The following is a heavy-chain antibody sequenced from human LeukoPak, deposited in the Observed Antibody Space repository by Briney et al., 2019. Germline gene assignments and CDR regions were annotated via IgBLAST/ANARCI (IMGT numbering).Heavy chain of an antibody. CDR3: ARRNGVIDAFDI. Sequence: PGGSLRLSCAASGFTFSSYSMNWVRQAPGKGLEWVSYISSSSSTIYYADSVKGRFTTSRDNAKNSLYLQMNSLRAEDTAVYYCARRNGVIDAFDIWGQGTMVTVSS. J-gene: IGHJ3*02. CDR2: ISSSSSTI. D-gene: IGHD1-1*01. V-gene: IGHV3-48*04. CDR1: GFTFSSYS.